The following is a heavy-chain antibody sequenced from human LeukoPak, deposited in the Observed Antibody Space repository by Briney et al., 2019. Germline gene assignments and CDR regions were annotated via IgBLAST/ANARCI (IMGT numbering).Heavy chain of an antibody. CDR1: GYTFTYYE. J-gene: IGHJ4*02. Sequence: ASVRVSFKTSGYTFTYYEISWVRQAPGLGLEWVAWIHANSRKAGSAQKFQGRVTLTRDTSTDTDFMELRSLSSDESATYFCARGHYGGNRYFDNWGQGTLVTVSS. D-gene: IGHD4-23*01. V-gene: IGHV1-8*02. CDR2: IHANSRKA. CDR3: ARGHYGGNRYFDN.